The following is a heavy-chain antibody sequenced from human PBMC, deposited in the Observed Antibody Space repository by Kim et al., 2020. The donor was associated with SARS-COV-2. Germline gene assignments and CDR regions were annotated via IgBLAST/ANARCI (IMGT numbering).Heavy chain of an antibody. Sequence: SETLSLTCAVYGGSFSGYYWSWIRQPPGKGLEWIGEINHSGSTNYNPSLKSRVTISVDTSKNQFSLKLSSVTAADTAVYYCARAPSHYYGSGSYYFDYWGQGTLVTVSS. CDR3: ARAPSHYYGSGSYYFDY. D-gene: IGHD3-10*01. V-gene: IGHV4-34*01. J-gene: IGHJ4*02. CDR1: GGSFSGYY. CDR2: INHSGST.